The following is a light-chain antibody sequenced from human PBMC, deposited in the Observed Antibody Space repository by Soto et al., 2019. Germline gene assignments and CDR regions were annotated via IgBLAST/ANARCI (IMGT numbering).Light chain of an antibody. CDR2: ATS. CDR1: QGINNN. CDR3: LQHNNYPFT. Sequence: DIQMTQSPSSLSASIGDRVTLTCRASQGINNNLGWYQQKPGRAPKRLISATSTLASGVPSRFSGGGFGTEFTLTISSLHPEDFATYFGLQHNNYPFTFGPGTKVDIK. J-gene: IGKJ3*01. V-gene: IGKV1-17*01.